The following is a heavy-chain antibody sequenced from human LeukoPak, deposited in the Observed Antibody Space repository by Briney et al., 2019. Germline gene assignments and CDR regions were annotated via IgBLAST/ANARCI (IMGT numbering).Heavy chain of an antibody. J-gene: IGHJ4*02. CDR3: ARDREVGATNYFDY. D-gene: IGHD1-26*01. V-gene: IGHV1-46*01. Sequence: GASVKVSCKVSGYTLTELSMHWVRQAPGQGLEWMGIINPSGGSTSYAQKFQGRVTMTRDTSTSTVYMELSSLRSEDTAVYYCARDREVGATNYFDYWGQGTLVTVSS. CDR1: GYTLTELS. CDR2: INPSGGST.